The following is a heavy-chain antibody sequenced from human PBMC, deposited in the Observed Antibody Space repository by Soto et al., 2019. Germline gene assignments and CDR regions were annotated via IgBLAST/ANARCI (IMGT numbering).Heavy chain of an antibody. D-gene: IGHD2-2*01. V-gene: IGHV4-39*01. CDR3: ARVCRYCGSQDPSHNWFDP. CDR1: GGSISSSSYY. CDR2: IYYSGST. J-gene: IGHJ5*02. Sequence: SETLSLTCTVSGGSISSSSYYWGWIRQPPGKGLEWIGSIYYSGSTYYNPSLKSRVTISVDTSKNQFSLKLSSVTAADTAVYYCARVCRYCGSQDPSHNWFDPWGKGTRVPVSS.